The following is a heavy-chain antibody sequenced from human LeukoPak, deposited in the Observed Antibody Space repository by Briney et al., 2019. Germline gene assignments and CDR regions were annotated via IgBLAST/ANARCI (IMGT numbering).Heavy chain of an antibody. D-gene: IGHD5-12*01. CDR3: ARGGAPKRERHSYYYYYHMDV. CDR1: GYTFTSYG. V-gene: IGHV1-18*01. J-gene: IGHJ6*03. CDR2: ISAYNGNT. Sequence: GASVKVSCKASGYTFTSYGISWVRQAPGQGLEWMGWISAYNGNTNYAQKLQGRVTMTTDTSTSTAYMELRSLRSDDTAVYYCARGGAPKRERHSYYYYYHMDVWGKGTTVTVSS.